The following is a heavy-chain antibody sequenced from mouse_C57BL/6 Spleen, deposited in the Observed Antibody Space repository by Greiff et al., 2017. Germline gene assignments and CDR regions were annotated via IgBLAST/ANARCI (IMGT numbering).Heavy chain of an antibody. CDR1: GYTFTDYY. CDR2: INPYNGGT. Sequence: VQLQQSGPVLVKPGASVKMSCKASGYTFTDYYMNWVKQSPGKSLEWIGVINPYNGGTSYNQKFKGKATLTVDKSSSTAYMELNSLSAEDSAVYYCATDGYSAWFAYWGQGTLVTVSA. V-gene: IGHV1-19*01. CDR3: ATDGYSAWFAY. J-gene: IGHJ3*01. D-gene: IGHD2-3*01.